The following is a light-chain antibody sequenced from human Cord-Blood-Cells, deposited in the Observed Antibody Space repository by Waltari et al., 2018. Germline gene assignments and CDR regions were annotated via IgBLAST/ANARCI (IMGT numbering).Light chain of an antibody. Sequence: QSALTQPPSASGSPGQSVTISCTGTSSDVGGYNYVSWYQQHPGKAPKLMIYEVSKRPSGCPDRFSGSKSGNTASLTVSGLQAEDEADYYCSSYAGSNRVFGGGTKLTVL. CDR2: EVS. J-gene: IGLJ3*02. V-gene: IGLV2-8*01. CDR3: SSYAGSNRV. CDR1: SSDVGGYNY.